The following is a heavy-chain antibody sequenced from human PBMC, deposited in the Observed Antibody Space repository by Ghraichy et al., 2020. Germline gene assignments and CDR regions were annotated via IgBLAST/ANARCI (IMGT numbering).Heavy chain of an antibody. Sequence: GGSLRLSCAASGFTFSSYTMTWVRQAPGKGLEWVSVISSSTNYMYYADSVKGRFTISRDNAKNSLSLQMDSLRAKDTAVYYCAREVGSGSYTRGMDVWGQGTTVTVSS. V-gene: IGHV3-21*01. CDR3: AREVGSGSYTRGMDV. D-gene: IGHD3-10*01. CDR1: GFTFSSYT. CDR2: ISSSTNYM. J-gene: IGHJ6*02.